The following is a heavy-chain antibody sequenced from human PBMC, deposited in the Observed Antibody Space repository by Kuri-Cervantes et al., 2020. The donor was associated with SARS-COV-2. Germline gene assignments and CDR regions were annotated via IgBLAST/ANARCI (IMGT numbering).Heavy chain of an antibody. CDR2: IRSKAYGGTT. CDR1: GFTFGDYA. V-gene: IGHV3-49*03. CDR3: TWGFGDGWGFDY. D-gene: IGHD3-16*01. J-gene: IGHJ4*02. Sequence: GESLKISCTASGFTFGDYAMSWFRQAPGKGLEWVGFIRSKAYGGTTEYAASVKGRFTISRDDSKSIAYLQMNSLKTEDTAVYYCTWGFGDGWGFDYWGQGTLVTVSS.